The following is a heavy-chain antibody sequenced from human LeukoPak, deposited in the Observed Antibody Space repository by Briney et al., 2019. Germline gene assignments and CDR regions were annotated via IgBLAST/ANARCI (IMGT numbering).Heavy chain of an antibody. V-gene: IGHV1-8*01. CDR2: MNPNSGNT. CDR3: ARVDFSWFGKRPYYFDY. Sequence: ASVKVSCKASGYTFTSYDINWVRQATGQGLEWMGWMNPNSGNTGYAQKFQGRVTMTRNTSISTAYMELSSLRSEDTAVYYCARVDFSWFGKRPYYFDYWGQGTLVTVSS. CDR1: GYTFTSYD. J-gene: IGHJ4*02. D-gene: IGHD3-10*01.